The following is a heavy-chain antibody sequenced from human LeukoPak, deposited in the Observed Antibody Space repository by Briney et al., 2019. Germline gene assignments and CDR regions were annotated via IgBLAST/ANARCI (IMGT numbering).Heavy chain of an antibody. D-gene: IGHD3-16*01. CDR2: INPYGGGT. CDR1: GYTFTNYY. V-gene: IGHV1-2*02. CDR3: ARGGSLVFGVLND. Sequence: ASVKVSCKASGYTFTNYYIHWVRQAPGQGLQWMGWINPYGGGTNYAQKFQGRVTMTSDTSITTAYMELSRLRPDDTATYYCARGGSLVFGVLNDWGQGTLVTVSS. J-gene: IGHJ4*02.